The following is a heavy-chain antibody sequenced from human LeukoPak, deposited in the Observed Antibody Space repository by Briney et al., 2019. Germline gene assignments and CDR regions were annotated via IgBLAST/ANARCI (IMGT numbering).Heavy chain of an antibody. CDR2: INHSGST. CDR1: GGSFSGYY. J-gene: IGHJ5*02. CDR3: ARNTPYSSGWYQNWFDP. V-gene: IGHV4-34*01. D-gene: IGHD6-19*01. Sequence: PSETLSLTCAVYGGSFSGYYWSWIRQPPGKGLEWIGEINHSGSTNYNPSLKSRVTISVDTSKNQFSLKLSSVTAADTAVYYCARNTPYSSGWYQNWFDPWGQGTLVTVSS.